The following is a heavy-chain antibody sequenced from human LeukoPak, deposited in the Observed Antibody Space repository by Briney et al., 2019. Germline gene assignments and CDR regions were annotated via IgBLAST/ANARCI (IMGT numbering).Heavy chain of an antibody. CDR1: GGSISSGRYY. J-gene: IGHJ4*02. CDR3: AGQAWAMTMLDRNDIIDY. D-gene: IGHD4/OR15-4a*01. V-gene: IGHV4-30-4*08. Sequence: PSETLSLTCTVSGGSISSGRYYWSWVRQPPGKGLERIGSIYYSGSTYYNPSLKSRLTISVDRSKNQFSLKLTSVTAADTAVYYCAGQAWAMTMLDRNDIIDYWGQGTLVTVSS. CDR2: IYYSGST.